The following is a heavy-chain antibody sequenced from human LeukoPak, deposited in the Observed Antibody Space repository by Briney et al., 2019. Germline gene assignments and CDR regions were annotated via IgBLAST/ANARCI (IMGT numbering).Heavy chain of an antibody. J-gene: IGHJ5*02. Sequence: GESLKISCKGSGYSFTSYWIGWVRQMPGKGLEWMGIIYPGDSDTRYSPSFQGQVTISADKSISTASLQWSSLKASDTAMYYCARLGSDYYYAPNWFDPWGQGTLVTVSS. D-gene: IGHD3-10*01. CDR3: ARLGSDYYYAPNWFDP. CDR1: GYSFTSYW. V-gene: IGHV5-51*01. CDR2: IYPGDSDT.